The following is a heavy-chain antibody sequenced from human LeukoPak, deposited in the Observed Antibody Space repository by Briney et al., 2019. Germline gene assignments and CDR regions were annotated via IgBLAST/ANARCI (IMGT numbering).Heavy chain of an antibody. CDR1: GDSVSSNSYY. Sequence: PSETLSLTCSVSGDSVSSNSYYWSWIRQPPGKGLEWIGYIYYSGSTNYNPSLKSRVTISVDTSKNQFSLKLSSVTAADAAVYYCARGYSSGRGQFDPWGQGTLVTVSS. CDR3: ARGYSSGRGQFDP. J-gene: IGHJ5*02. CDR2: IYYSGST. D-gene: IGHD6-19*01. V-gene: IGHV4-61*01.